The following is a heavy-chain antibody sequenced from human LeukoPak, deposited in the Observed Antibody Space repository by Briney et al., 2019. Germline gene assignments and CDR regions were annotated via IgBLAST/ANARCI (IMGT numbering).Heavy chain of an antibody. CDR3: ARDVYDFWSGYTTSSFGMDV. CDR2: ISSSSSYI. J-gene: IGHJ6*02. CDR1: GFTFSSYS. V-gene: IGHV3-21*01. D-gene: IGHD3-3*01. Sequence: GGSLRLSCAASGFTFSSYSMNWVRQAPGKGLEWVSSISSSSSYIYYADSVKGRFTISRDNAKNTVYLQMNSLRAEDTAVYHCARDVYDFWSGYTTSSFGMDVWGQGTTVTVSS.